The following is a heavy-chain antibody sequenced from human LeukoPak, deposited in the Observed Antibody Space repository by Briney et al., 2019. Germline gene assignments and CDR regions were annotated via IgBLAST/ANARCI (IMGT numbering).Heavy chain of an antibody. CDR2: IYSSGST. J-gene: IGHJ4*02. CDR3: ARHYYHSSGSYSFDY. CDR1: GGSISSYY. D-gene: IGHD3-22*01. Sequence: SETLSLTCTVSGGSISSYYWSWIRQPPGKGLEWLGYIYSSGSTNYNPSLESRVTISVDTSKNQFSLKLSSVTAADTAVYYCARHYYHSSGSYSFDYRGQGTLVTVSS. V-gene: IGHV4-59*01.